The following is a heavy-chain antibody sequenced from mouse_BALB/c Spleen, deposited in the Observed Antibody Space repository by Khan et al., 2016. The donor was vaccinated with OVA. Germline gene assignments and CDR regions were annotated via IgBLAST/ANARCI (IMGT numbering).Heavy chain of an antibody. Sequence: EVELVESGGDLVKPGGSLKLSCAASGFTFSTYAMSWVRQTPDKRLEWVATINTGGDYIYYPDSVKGRFTISRDNAKNTLYLQMSSLRSEDTDMDYCSRHSYGPFAYWGQGTLVTVSA. CDR3: SRHSYGPFAY. CDR2: INTGGDYI. CDR1: GFTFSTYA. J-gene: IGHJ3*01. V-gene: IGHV5-6*01. D-gene: IGHD1-1*01.